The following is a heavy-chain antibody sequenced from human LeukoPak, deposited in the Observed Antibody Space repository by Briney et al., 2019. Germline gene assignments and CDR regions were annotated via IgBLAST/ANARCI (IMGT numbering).Heavy chain of an antibody. CDR3: ARKPPPRYCSSTSCYTGPAYYYGMDV. CDR1: GGTFSSYA. D-gene: IGHD2-2*02. CDR2: IIPIFGTA. V-gene: IGHV1-69*13. J-gene: IGHJ6*02. Sequence: SVKVSCKASGGTFSSYAINWVRQAPGQGLEWMGGIIPIFGTANYAQKFQGRVTITADESTSTAYMELSSLRSEDTAVYYCARKPPPRYCSSTSCYTGPAYYYGMDVWGQGTTVTVSS.